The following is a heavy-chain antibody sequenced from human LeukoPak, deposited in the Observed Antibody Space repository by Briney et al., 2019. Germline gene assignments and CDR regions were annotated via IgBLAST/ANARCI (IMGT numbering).Heavy chain of an antibody. D-gene: IGHD6-6*01. Sequence: GGSLRLSCAASGFTFSSYAMSWVRQAPGKGLEWVSAISGSGGSTYYADSVKGRFTISRDNSKNTLYLQMNSLRAEDTAVYYCAKDPASLIAASLFDHWGQGTLVTVSS. J-gene: IGHJ4*02. CDR3: AKDPASLIAASLFDH. CDR1: GFTFSSYA. CDR2: ISGSGGST. V-gene: IGHV3-23*01.